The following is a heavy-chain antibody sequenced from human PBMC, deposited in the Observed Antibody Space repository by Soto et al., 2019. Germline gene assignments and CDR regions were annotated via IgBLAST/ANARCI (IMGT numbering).Heavy chain of an antibody. CDR2: VHYSGTI. Sequence: SETLSLTCSVSGGSISNYYWNWIRQPPGKGLEWIGYVHYSGTISYNPSLESRVTMSLDTSKNQFSLSLRSVTAADTAIYYCARRWSGTDFWGRGTLVTVSS. J-gene: IGHJ4*02. V-gene: IGHV4-59*01. D-gene: IGHD1-1*01. CDR3: ARRWSGTDF. CDR1: GGSISNYY.